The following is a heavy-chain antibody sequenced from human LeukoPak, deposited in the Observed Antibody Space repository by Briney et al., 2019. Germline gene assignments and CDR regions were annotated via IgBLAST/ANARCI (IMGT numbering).Heavy chain of an antibody. Sequence: GGSLRLSCAASGFTFSSYFMHWVRQAPGKGLEWVAVISYDGSNKYYADSVKGRFTISRDNSKNTLYLQMNSLRAEDTAVYYCARGGSSGWYYFDYWGQGTLVTVSS. CDR2: ISYDGSNK. CDR3: ARGGSSGWYYFDY. CDR1: GFTFSSYF. J-gene: IGHJ4*02. D-gene: IGHD6-19*01. V-gene: IGHV3-30-3*01.